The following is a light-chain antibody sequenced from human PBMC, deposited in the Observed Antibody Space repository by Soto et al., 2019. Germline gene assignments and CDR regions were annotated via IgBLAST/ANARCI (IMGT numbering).Light chain of an antibody. Sequence: QSVLTHPASVSRSPGHSITISFTGTISDVGVYNYVSWYQQHPGKAPKLMIYEVSNRPSGVSNRFSGSKSGNTSSLTISGLKADDEADYYCSSYASSDTLYVFGTGTKVTVL. V-gene: IGLV2-14*01. CDR3: SSYASSDTLYV. J-gene: IGLJ1*01. CDR2: EVS. CDR1: ISDVGVYNY.